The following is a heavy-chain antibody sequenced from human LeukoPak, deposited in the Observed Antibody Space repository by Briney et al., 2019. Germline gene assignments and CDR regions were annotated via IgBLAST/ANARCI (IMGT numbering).Heavy chain of an antibody. D-gene: IGHD6-13*01. CDR3: SSSSGFDY. Sequence: PGGSLRLSCAASGFTFSDHYIDWVRQAPGKGLEWVSSISSSSSYIYYADSVKGRFTISRDNAKNSLYLQMNSLRAEDTAVYYCSSSSGFDYWGQGTLVTVSS. CDR2: ISSSSSYI. CDR1: GFTFSDHY. V-gene: IGHV3-21*01. J-gene: IGHJ4*02.